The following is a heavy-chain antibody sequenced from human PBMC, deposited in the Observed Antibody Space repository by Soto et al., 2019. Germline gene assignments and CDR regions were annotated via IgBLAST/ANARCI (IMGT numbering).Heavy chain of an antibody. CDR1: GFTFSSYG. CDR2: ISYDGSNK. Sequence: QVQLVESGGGVVQPGRSLRLSCAASGFTFSSYGMHWVRQAPGKGLEWVAVISYDGSNKYYADSVKGRFTISRDNSKNTLYLQMNSLRAEDTAVYYCAKSPNPQDAFDTWGQGTMVTVSS. CDR3: AKSPNPQDAFDT. D-gene: IGHD7-27*01. V-gene: IGHV3-30*18. J-gene: IGHJ3*02.